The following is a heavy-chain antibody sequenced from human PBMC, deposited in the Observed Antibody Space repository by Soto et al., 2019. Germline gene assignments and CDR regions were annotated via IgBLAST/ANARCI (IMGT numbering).Heavy chain of an antibody. V-gene: IGHV3-48*03. J-gene: IGHJ5*02. Sequence: EVQLVESGGGLIKPGGSLRLSCEGSGFIFSDYEMNWVRQVPGKGLEWISYISISGTIIHYADSVKGRFTISRDNGKNPVVLQMNQLRVQDTAIYYCAREGRFGWFLPWGQGTLVTVSS. D-gene: IGHD3-3*01. CDR2: ISISGTII. CDR3: AREGRFGWFLP. CDR1: GFIFSDYE.